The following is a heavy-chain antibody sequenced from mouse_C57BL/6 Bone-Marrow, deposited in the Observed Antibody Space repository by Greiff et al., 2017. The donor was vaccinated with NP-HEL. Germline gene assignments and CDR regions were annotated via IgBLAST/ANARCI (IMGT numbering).Heavy chain of an antibody. CDR1: GYAFTNYL. CDR3: ARSDDYDAGAWFAY. Sequence: QVQLQQSGAELVRPGTSVKVSCKASGYAFTNYLLEWVKQRPGQGLEWIGVINPGSGGTNYNEKFKGKATLTADKSSSTAYMEHSSLTCEDSAVYVGARSDDYDAGAWFAYWGKGTLGTVSA. CDR2: INPGSGGT. D-gene: IGHD2-4*01. J-gene: IGHJ3*01. V-gene: IGHV1-54*01.